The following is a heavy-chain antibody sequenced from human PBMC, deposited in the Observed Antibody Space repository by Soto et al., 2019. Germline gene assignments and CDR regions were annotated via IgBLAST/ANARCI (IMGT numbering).Heavy chain of an antibody. CDR3: ARDYFVEWLLPDYYYYGMDV. CDR2: INSDGSST. D-gene: IGHD3-22*01. V-gene: IGHV3-74*01. J-gene: IGHJ6*02. CDR1: GFTFSSYW. Sequence: EVQLVESGGGLVQPGGSLRLSCAASGFTFSSYWMHWVRQAPGKGLVWVSRINSDGSSTSYADSVKGRFTISRDNAKNTLYLQMNSLRAEDTAVYYCARDYFVEWLLPDYYYYGMDVWGQGTTVTVSS.